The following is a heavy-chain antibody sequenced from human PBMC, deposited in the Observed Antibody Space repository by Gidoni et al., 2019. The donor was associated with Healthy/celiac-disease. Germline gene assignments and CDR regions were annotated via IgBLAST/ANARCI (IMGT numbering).Heavy chain of an antibody. V-gene: IGHV4-61*02. CDR2: IYTSGST. CDR1: GGSISSGSYY. CDR3: ARGVPDYYDSSGYFDY. D-gene: IGHD3-22*01. J-gene: IGHJ4*02. Sequence: QVQLQESGPGLVKPSQTLSLTCTVSGGSISSGSYYWSWIRQPAGKGLEWIGRIYTSGSTNYNPSLKSRVTISVDTSKNQFSLKLSSVTAADTAVYYCARGVPDYYDSSGYFDYWGQGTLVTVSS.